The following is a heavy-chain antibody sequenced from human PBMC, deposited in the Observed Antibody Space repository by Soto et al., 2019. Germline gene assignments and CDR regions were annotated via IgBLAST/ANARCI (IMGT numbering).Heavy chain of an antibody. J-gene: IGHJ4*02. CDR2: IYHVGRT. V-gene: IGHV4-4*02. CDR3: AREAAAPVAVAGYFDF. Sequence: QVQLQESGPGVVKPSGTLSLTCDVSGDSISSSHWWSWVRQPPGKGLEWIGEIYHVGRTTYNPSLEYRVTISGDRSRKQFSLNLSSATSADTAVYYRAREAAAPVAVAGYFDFWGQGARVTVSS. CDR1: GDSISSSHW. D-gene: IGHD6-19*01.